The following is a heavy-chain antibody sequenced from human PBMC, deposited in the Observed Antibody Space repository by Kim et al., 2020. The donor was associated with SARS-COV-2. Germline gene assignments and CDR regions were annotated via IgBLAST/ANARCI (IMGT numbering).Heavy chain of an antibody. CDR1: GFTFSYYS. D-gene: IGHD3-22*01. CDR3: ATAEGYYDSSGYGMDV. CDR2: ISSSSSTI. V-gene: IGHV3-48*02. J-gene: IGHJ6*02. Sequence: GGSLRLSCAASGFTFSYYSMNWVRQAPGKGLEWVSYISSSSSTIYYADSVKGRFTISRDNAKNSLYLQMNSLRDEDTAVYYCATAEGYYDSSGYGMDVWGQGTTVTVSS.